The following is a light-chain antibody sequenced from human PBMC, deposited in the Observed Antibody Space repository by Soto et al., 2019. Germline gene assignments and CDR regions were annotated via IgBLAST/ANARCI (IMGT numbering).Light chain of an antibody. V-gene: IGKV3D-20*02. Sequence: EIVFTQSPGTLSLSPGEGATLSCRASQSVINNYFAWYQQKPGQAPRLVISGASSRATAIPDRFRGSGSGTDFTLTTSRPEPEDFAVYYCQHRSNRPPTFGKGTKVDIK. J-gene: IGKJ1*01. CDR1: QSVINNY. CDR2: GAS. CDR3: QHRSNRPPT.